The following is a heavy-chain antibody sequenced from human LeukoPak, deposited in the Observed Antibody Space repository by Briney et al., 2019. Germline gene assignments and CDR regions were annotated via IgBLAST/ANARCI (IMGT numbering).Heavy chain of an antibody. CDR3: TRYDIQKGWFGP. Sequence: PGGSLRLSCAASGFTVSSNYMSWVRQAPGKGLEWVSVIYSGGSTYYADSVKGRFTISRDNSRNMLFLQMNNLRPEDTAVYYCTRYDIQKGWFGPWGQGTLVTVSS. J-gene: IGHJ5*02. D-gene: IGHD1-1*01. CDR2: IYSGGST. V-gene: IGHV3-53*01. CDR1: GFTVSSNY.